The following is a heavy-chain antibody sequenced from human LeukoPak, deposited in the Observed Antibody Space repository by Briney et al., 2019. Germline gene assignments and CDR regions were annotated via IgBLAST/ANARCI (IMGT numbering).Heavy chain of an antibody. CDR2: IYPSGNT. V-gene: IGHV4-4*07. J-gene: IGHJ3*02. D-gene: IGHD3-3*02. Sequence: SETLSLTCTVSRGSTSTYYWSWIRQPAGKGLEWIGRIYPSGNTNFNPSLMSRVTMSIDTSKNQFSLKLSSVTAADTAVYYCARAFLEGAFDIWGQGTMVTVSS. CDR1: RGSTSTYY. CDR3: ARAFLEGAFDI.